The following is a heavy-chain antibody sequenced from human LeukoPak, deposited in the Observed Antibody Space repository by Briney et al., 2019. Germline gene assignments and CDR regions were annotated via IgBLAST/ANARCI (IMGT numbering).Heavy chain of an antibody. CDR2: IYYSGST. CDR3: ARVVPTAYYFDY. Sequence: SETLSLTCTVSVGSISSYYWSWIRQPPGKGLECIGYIYYSGSTNYNPSLKSRVTISVDTSKNQFSLKLSSVTAADTAVYYCARVVPTAYYFDYWGQGTLVTVSS. V-gene: IGHV4-59*01. J-gene: IGHJ4*02. D-gene: IGHD3-10*01. CDR1: VGSISSYY.